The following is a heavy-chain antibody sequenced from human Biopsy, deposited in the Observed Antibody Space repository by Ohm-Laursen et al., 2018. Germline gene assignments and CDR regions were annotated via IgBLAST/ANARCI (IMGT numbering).Heavy chain of an antibody. CDR3: ASVVLGPTNDAFDL. D-gene: IGHD3-22*01. CDR2: ISSSGST. V-gene: IGHV4-59*11. CDR1: GGSFTGHY. Sequence: GTLSLTCPVSGGSFTGHYWSWIRQPPGKGLEWIGHISSSGSTNYNPSLRSRVTLSMDTSKRQFSLKMSFVTAADTAVYYCASVVLGPTNDAFDLWGQGTMVVVSS. J-gene: IGHJ3*01.